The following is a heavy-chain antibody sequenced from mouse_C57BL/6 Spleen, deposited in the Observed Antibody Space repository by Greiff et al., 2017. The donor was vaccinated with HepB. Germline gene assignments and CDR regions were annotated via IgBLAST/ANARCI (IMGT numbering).Heavy chain of an antibody. CDR3: TREGSWYDYAMDY. CDR2: IDPETGGT. CDR1: GYTFTDYE. V-gene: IGHV1-15*01. D-gene: IGHD1-1*02. Sequence: VQLQESGAELVRPGASVTLSCKASGYTFTDYEMHWVKQTPVHGLEWIGAIDPETGGTAYNQKFKGKAILTADKSSSTAYMELRSLTSEDSAVYYCTREGSWYDYAMDYWGQGTSVTVSS. J-gene: IGHJ4*01.